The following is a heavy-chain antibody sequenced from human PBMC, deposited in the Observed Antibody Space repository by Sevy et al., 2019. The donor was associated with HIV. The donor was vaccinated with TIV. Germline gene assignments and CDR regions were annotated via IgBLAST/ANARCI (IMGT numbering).Heavy chain of an antibody. CDR3: AREAYYYDSREENWFDP. CDR1: GFTFSTYS. D-gene: IGHD3-22*01. V-gene: IGHV3-48*02. Sequence: GGSLRLSSKASGFTFSTYSMRWVRQAPGKGLEWVSSISRTSTTTYYADSAKGRFTISRDNAKNSLYLQMNSLRDEDTAVYYCAREAYYYDSREENWFDPWGQGTLVTVSS. CDR2: ISRTSTTT. J-gene: IGHJ5*02.